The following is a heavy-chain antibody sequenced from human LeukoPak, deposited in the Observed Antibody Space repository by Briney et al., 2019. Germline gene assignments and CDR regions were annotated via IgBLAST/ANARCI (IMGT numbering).Heavy chain of an antibody. CDR2: INHSGST. Sequence: TSETLSLTCAVYGGSFSGYYWSWIRQPPGKGLEWIGEINHSGSTNYNPSLKSRVTISVDTSKNQFSLKLSSVTAADTAVYYCARVGGSIWFGEFRFDPWGQGTLVTVSS. D-gene: IGHD3-10*01. V-gene: IGHV4-34*01. J-gene: IGHJ5*02. CDR3: ARVGGSIWFGEFRFDP. CDR1: GGSFSGYY.